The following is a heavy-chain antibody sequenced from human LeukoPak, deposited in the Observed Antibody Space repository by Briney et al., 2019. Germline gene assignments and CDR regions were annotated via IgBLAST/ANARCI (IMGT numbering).Heavy chain of an antibody. CDR2: IYYTGST. CDR1: GGSISTYY. V-gene: IGHV4-59*01. J-gene: IGHJ4*02. CDR3: AREGVSATVGGY. D-gene: IGHD2-21*02. Sequence: SETLSLTCTVSGGSISTYYWSWIRQSPGKGLEWIGYIYYTGSTNYNPSLKSQVTISVDTSKNQFSLKLSSVTAADTAVYYCAREGVSATVGGYWGQGTLVTVSS.